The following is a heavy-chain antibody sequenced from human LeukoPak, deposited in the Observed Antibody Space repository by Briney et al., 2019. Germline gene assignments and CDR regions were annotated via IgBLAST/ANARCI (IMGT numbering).Heavy chain of an antibody. Sequence: SVKVSCKASGGTFSSYAISWVRQAPGQGLEWMGRIIPILGIANYAQKFQGRVTITADKSTSTAYMELSSLRSEDTAVYYCAIVTYCSSTSCQLNYYYYGMDVWGQGTTVTVSS. D-gene: IGHD2-2*01. V-gene: IGHV1-69*04. CDR3: AIVTYCSSTSCQLNYYYYGMDV. CDR1: GGTFSSYA. CDR2: IIPILGIA. J-gene: IGHJ6*02.